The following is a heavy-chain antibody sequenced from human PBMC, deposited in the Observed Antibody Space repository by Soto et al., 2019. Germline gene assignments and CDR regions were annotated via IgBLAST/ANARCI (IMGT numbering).Heavy chain of an antibody. Sequence: SETLSLTCTVSGGSISNYYWSWIRQPPGKGLEWIGYIYCSGSINYNPSLKSRVTISEDTSKNQFSLKMSSVTAADTAVYYCAREIAVAGTHYFDYWGQGTLVTVSS. D-gene: IGHD6-19*01. CDR3: AREIAVAGTHYFDY. V-gene: IGHV4-59*01. CDR1: GGSISNYY. J-gene: IGHJ4*02. CDR2: IYCSGSI.